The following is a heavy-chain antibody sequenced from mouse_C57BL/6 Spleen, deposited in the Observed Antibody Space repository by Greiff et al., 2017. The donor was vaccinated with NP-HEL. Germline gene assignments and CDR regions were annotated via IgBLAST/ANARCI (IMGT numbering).Heavy chain of an antibody. CDR2: IHPNSGST. V-gene: IGHV1-64*01. CDR1: GYTFTSYW. D-gene: IGHD2-3*01. Sequence: QLQQSGAELVKPGASVKLSCKASGYTFTSYWMHWVKQRPGQGLEWIGMIHPNSGSTNYNEKFKSKATLTVDKSSSTAYMQLSSLTSEDSAVYYCATREIYDGYYEGDYYAMDYWGQGTSVTVSS. CDR3: ATREIYDGYYEGDYYAMDY. J-gene: IGHJ4*01.